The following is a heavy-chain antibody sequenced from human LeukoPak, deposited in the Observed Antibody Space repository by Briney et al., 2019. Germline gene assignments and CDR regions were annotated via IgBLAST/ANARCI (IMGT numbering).Heavy chain of an antibody. Sequence: GGSLRLSCAASGFTFSSYWMSWVRQAPGKGLEWVANINQGGSEKYHVDSVKGRFTISRDNAKNSLSLQMNSLRAEDTAVYYCARDFYGPYYYYGMDVWGQGTTVTVSS. V-gene: IGHV3-7*05. D-gene: IGHD2/OR15-2a*01. J-gene: IGHJ6*02. CDR2: INQGGSEK. CDR3: ARDFYGPYYYYGMDV. CDR1: GFTFSSYW.